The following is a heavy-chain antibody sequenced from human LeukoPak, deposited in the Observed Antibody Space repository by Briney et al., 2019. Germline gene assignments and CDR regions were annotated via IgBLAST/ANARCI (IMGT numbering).Heavy chain of an antibody. D-gene: IGHD2-2*01. CDR1: GYTFTSYY. CDR2: INPSGGST. CDR3: AREGGYCSSTSCSVFDY. Sequence: ASVKVSCKASGYTFTSYYMHWVRQAPGQGLEWMGIINPSGGSTSYAQKFQGRVTMTRDMSTSTVYMELSSLRSEDTAVYYCAREGGYCSSTSCSVFDYWGQGTLVTVSS. J-gene: IGHJ4*02. V-gene: IGHV1-46*01.